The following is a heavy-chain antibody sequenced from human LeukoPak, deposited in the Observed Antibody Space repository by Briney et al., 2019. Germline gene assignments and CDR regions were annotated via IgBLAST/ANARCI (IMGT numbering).Heavy chain of an antibody. CDR3: AKDLVGGWGFEY. J-gene: IGHJ4*02. Sequence: GSSVKVSCKSSGGSFSTYAVNWVRQAPGQGLEWMGRLIPVLGMSHYAPGFQGRVTLTADRSTNTAYMELDRLTSDDTAVYYCAKDLVGGWGFEYWGQGTLVTVSS. V-gene: IGHV1-69*04. CDR2: LIPVLGMS. D-gene: IGHD2-21*01. CDR1: GGSFSTYA.